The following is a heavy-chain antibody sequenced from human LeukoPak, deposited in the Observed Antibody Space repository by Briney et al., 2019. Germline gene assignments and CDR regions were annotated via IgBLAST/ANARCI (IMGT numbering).Heavy chain of an antibody. CDR1: GFTFSSYA. Sequence: GGSLRLSCAASGFTFSSYAMHWVRQAPGKGLVWVAVISYDGSNKYYADSVKGRFTISRENSNNTLYLQMNSLRAEDTAVYYSAKGDYWGQGTLVTVSS. V-gene: IGHV3-30*04. CDR3: AKGDY. J-gene: IGHJ4*02. CDR2: ISYDGSNK.